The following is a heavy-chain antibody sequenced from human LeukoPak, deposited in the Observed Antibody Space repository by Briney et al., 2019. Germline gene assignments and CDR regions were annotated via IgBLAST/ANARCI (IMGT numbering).Heavy chain of an antibody. CDR1: GFTFSSYA. Sequence: GGSLRLSCAASGFTFSSYAMHWVRQAPGKGLEWVAVISYDGSNKYYADSVKGRFTISRDNSKNTLYLQMNSLRAEDTAVYYCARDGGYYFDYWGQGTLVTVSS. CDR2: ISYDGSNK. J-gene: IGHJ4*02. CDR3: ARDGGYYFDY. D-gene: IGHD3-10*01. V-gene: IGHV3-30-3*01.